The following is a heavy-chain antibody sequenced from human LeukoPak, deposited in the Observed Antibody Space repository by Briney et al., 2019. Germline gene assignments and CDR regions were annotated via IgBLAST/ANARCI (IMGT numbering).Heavy chain of an antibody. CDR1: GFTFSSYA. CDR2: ISGSGGST. CDR3: AKGNIVATILFDY. D-gene: IGHD5-12*01. J-gene: IGHJ4*02. V-gene: IGHV3-23*01. Sequence: GGSLRLSCAASGFTFSSYAMSWVRQAPGNGLGWVSAISGSGGSTYYADSVKGRFTISRDNSKSTLYLQMNSLRAEDTAVYYCAKGNIVATILFDYWGQGTLVTVSS.